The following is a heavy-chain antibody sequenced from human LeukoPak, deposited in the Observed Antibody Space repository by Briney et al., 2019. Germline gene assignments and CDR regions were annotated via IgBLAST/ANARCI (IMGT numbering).Heavy chain of an antibody. CDR3: ARGGGNYDILTGHFDY. CDR2: IYHSGST. D-gene: IGHD3-9*01. CDR1: GGSLSSGGYS. Sequence: SQTLSLTCAVSGGSLSSGGYSWSWIRQPPGKGLEWIGYIYHSGSTYYNPSLKSRVTISVDRSKNQFSLKLSSVTAADTAVYYCARGGGNYDILTGHFDYWGQGTLVTVSS. J-gene: IGHJ4*02. V-gene: IGHV4-30-2*01.